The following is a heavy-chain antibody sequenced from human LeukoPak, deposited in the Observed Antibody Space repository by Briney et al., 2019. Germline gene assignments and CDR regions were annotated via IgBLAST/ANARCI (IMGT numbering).Heavy chain of an antibody. CDR2: INPNSGGT. CDR3: ASEALGATDY. Sequence: ASXKVSCKASGYTFTGYYMNWVRQAPGQGLEWMGWINPNSGGTNYAHTFQGRVTMTRDTSISTAYMELSRLRSDDTAVYYCASEALGATDYWGQGTLVTVSS. J-gene: IGHJ4*02. V-gene: IGHV1-2*07. D-gene: IGHD1-26*01. CDR1: GYTFTGYY.